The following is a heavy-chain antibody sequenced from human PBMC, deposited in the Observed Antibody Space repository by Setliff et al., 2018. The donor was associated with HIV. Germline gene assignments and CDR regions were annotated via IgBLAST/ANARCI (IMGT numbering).Heavy chain of an antibody. Sequence: ASVKVSCKASGYKFTGYYLQWVRQAHGQGLEWMAWINPNSADTRIAQKFEGRVTMAWDTSLTTAYMELSSLRSDDTALYYCGTYPPNWNYGSAAFDIWGQGTLVTVSS. CDR1: GYKFTGYY. CDR2: INPNSADT. D-gene: IGHD1-7*01. V-gene: IGHV1-2*02. J-gene: IGHJ3*02. CDR3: GTYPPNWNYGSAAFDI.